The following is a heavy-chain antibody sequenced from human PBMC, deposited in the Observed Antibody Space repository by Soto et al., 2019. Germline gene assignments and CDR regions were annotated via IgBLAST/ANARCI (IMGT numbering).Heavy chain of an antibody. J-gene: IGHJ6*02. CDR3: AITEPPRYCSSTSCYLDDYYYYGMDV. V-gene: IGHV3-33*01. CDR1: GFTFSSYG. Sequence: ESGGGVVQPGRSLRLSCAASGFTFSSYGMHWVRQAPGKGLEWVAVIWYDGSNKYYADSVKGRFTISRDNSKNTLYLQMNTLRDEDTAVYYCAITEPPRYCSSTSCYLDDYYYYGMDVWGQGTTVTVSS. D-gene: IGHD2-2*01. CDR2: IWYDGSNK.